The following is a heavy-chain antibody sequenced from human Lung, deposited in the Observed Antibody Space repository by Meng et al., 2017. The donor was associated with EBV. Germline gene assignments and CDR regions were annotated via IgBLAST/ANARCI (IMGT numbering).Heavy chain of an antibody. J-gene: IGHJ4*02. CDR2: ISAYNGNT. Sequence: QVQLVQSGAEVKKPGASVTVSCEASGFIFTSYAISWVRQAPGQGLQYLGWISAYNGNTNYAQELQGRVTMTTDTSTSTAYMELRSLRFDDTAVYYCARFYCSSTSCPHVLFDYWGQGTLVTVSS. D-gene: IGHD2-2*01. V-gene: IGHV1-18*01. CDR1: GFIFTSYA. CDR3: ARFYCSSTSCPHVLFDY.